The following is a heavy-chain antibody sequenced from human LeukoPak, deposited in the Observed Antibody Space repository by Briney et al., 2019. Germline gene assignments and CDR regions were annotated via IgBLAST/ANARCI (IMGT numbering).Heavy chain of an antibody. CDR2: ISGSGGST. CDR3: AKRGEGYSGSSDPGY. V-gene: IGHV3-23*01. D-gene: IGHD1-26*01. J-gene: IGHJ4*02. Sequence: GGSLRLSCAASGFTFSSYAMSWVRQAPGKGLEWVSAISGSGGSTYYADSVKGRFTISRDNSKNTLYLQMNSLRAEDTAVYCCAKRGEGYSGSSDPGYWGQGTLVTVSS. CDR1: GFTFSSYA.